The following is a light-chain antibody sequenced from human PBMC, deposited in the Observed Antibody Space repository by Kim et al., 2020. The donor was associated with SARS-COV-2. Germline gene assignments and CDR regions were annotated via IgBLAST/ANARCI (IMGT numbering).Light chain of an antibody. J-gene: IGLJ3*02. V-gene: IGLV1-40*01. CDR3: QSYDSSLSGSWV. Sequence: VTISCTGRSSNIGAGYDVHWYQQLPGTAPKLLIYGNSNRPSGVPDRFSGSKSGTSASLAITGLQAEDEADYYCQSYDSSLSGSWVFGGGTKLTVL. CDR1: SSNIGAGYD. CDR2: GNS.